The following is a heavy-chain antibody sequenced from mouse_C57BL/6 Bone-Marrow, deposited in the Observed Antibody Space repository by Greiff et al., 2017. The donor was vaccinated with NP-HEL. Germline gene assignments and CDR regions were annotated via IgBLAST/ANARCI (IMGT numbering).Heavy chain of an antibody. CDR2: IYPSDSET. CDR1: GYTFTSYW. D-gene: IGHD2-1*01. Sequence: QVQLQQPGAELVRPGSSVKLSCKASGYTFTSYWMDWVKQRPGQGLEWIGNIYPSDSETHYNQKFKDKATLTVDKSSSTAYMQLSSLTSEDSAVYYCAGGGIYGNYFYAMDYWGQGTSVTVSS. J-gene: IGHJ4*01. V-gene: IGHV1-61*01. CDR3: AGGGIYGNYFYAMDY.